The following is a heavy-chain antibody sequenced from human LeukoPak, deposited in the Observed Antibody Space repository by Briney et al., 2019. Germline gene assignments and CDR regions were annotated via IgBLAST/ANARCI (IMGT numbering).Heavy chain of an antibody. V-gene: IGHV3-30*18. Sequence: GGSLRLSCAASGFTFRNFGMHWVRQGPGKGLEWVTGIGYDGRNKYYAESVKGRFTISRDNSKNILYLQLNNLRAEDTAVYYCAKIMRSDSGGNFDYWGQGTLLTVSS. D-gene: IGHD1-26*01. J-gene: IGHJ4*02. CDR1: GFTFRNFG. CDR2: IGYDGRNK. CDR3: AKIMRSDSGGNFDY.